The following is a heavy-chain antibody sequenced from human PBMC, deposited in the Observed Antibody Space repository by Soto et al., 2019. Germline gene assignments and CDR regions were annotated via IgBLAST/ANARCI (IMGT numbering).Heavy chain of an antibody. D-gene: IGHD3-10*01. CDR2: ISSSGSTI. V-gene: IGHV3-48*03. Sequence: PGGSLRLSCAASGFTFSSYEMNWVRQAPGKGLEWVSYISSSGSTIYYADSVKGRFTISRDNAKNSLYLQMNSLRAEDTAVYYCARFRVRGVTFDYWGQGTLVTVSS. J-gene: IGHJ4*02. CDR3: ARFRVRGVTFDY. CDR1: GFTFSSYE.